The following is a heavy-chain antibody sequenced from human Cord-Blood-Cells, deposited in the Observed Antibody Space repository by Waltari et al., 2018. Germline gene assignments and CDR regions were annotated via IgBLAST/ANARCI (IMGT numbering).Heavy chain of an antibody. Sequence: FDDYAMHWVRQAPGKGLEWVSGISWNSGSIGYADSVKGRFTISRDNAKNSLYLQMNSLRAEDTALYCCAKEYCSSTSCYYYYYYGMDVWGQGTTVTVSS. D-gene: IGHD2-2*01. CDR2: ISWNSGSI. CDR1: FDDYA. CDR3: AKEYCSSTSCYYYYYYGMDV. J-gene: IGHJ6*02. V-gene: IGHV3-9*01.